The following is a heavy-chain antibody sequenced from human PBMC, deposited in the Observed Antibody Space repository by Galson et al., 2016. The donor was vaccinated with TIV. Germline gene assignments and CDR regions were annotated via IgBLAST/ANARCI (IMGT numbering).Heavy chain of an antibody. Sequence: VKVSCKVSGYTFIDYFIHWVQQAPGKGLEWMGNIDPEDGETIYAEKFQGRVSISADTSTNTAYLELSSLRYEDTAFYYCASMIRELLPYWGQGTLVTVSS. V-gene: IGHV1-69-2*01. D-gene: IGHD3-10*01. CDR1: GYTFIDYF. CDR3: ASMIRELLPY. CDR2: IDPEDGET. J-gene: IGHJ4*02.